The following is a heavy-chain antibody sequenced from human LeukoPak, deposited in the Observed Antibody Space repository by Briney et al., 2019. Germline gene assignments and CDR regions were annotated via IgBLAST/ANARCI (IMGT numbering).Heavy chain of an antibody. CDR2: ISGSGGST. Sequence: GGSLRLSCAASGFTFSSYAMSWVRQAPGKGLEWVSAISGSGGSTYYAASVKGRFTISRDNSKNTLYLRMNSLRAEDTAVYYCAKDSRPGYSSGWYLKAEYNWFDPWGQGTLVTVSS. CDR1: GFTFSSYA. CDR3: AKDSRPGYSSGWYLKAEYNWFDP. D-gene: IGHD6-19*01. V-gene: IGHV3-23*01. J-gene: IGHJ5*02.